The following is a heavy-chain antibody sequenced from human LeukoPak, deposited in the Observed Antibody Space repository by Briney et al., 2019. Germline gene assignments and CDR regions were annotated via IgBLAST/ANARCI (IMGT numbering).Heavy chain of an antibody. CDR1: GFTFSSNY. V-gene: IGHV3-53*01. CDR2: IYSGGST. J-gene: IGHJ4*02. D-gene: IGHD6-13*01. CDR3: ARAKAAAGLFDY. Sequence: GGSLRLSCAASGFTFSSNYMSWVRQAPGEGLEWVSVIYSGGSTYYADSVKGRFTISRDNSKNTLYLQMNSLRAEDTAVYYCARAKAAAGLFDYWGQGTLVTVSS.